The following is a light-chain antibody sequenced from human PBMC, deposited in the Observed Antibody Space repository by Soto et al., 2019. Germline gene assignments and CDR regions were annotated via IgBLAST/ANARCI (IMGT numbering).Light chain of an antibody. CDR2: DAS. J-gene: IGKJ2*01. Sequence: EIVLTQSPATLSLSPGERATLSCRASQSVSTFLAWYQHKPGQAPRLLIYDASSRATGIAARFSGSGSGTDFTLTISSLEPEDFAVYYCQQRSKWYTFGQGTKLEIK. CDR1: QSVSTF. CDR3: QQRSKWYT. V-gene: IGKV3-11*01.